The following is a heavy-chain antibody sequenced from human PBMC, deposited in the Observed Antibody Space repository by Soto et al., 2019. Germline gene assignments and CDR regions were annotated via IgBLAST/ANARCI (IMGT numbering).Heavy chain of an antibody. J-gene: IGHJ4*02. CDR1: GYTFTSYA. V-gene: IGHV1-3*01. CDR3: ARGSVYYDSSGYYSD. D-gene: IGHD3-22*01. CDR2: INAGNGNT. Sequence: SVKGSCKASGYTFTSYAMHWVRQAPVQRLEWMGWINAGNGNTKYSQKFQGRVTITRDTSASTAYMELSSLRSEDTAVYYCARGSVYYDSSGYYSDWGQGTLVTVSS.